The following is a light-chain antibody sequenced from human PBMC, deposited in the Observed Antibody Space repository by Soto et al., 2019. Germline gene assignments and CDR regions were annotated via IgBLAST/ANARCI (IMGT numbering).Light chain of an antibody. CDR1: QSVSSSY. J-gene: IGKJ4*01. CDR2: GAS. V-gene: IGKV3-20*01. CDR3: QQYGSSPLT. Sequence: EIVLTQSPGTLSLSPGERATLSCRASQSVSSSYLAWYQQKPGQAPRLLIYGASSRATGIQDKFSGSGSGTDFTLTISRLEPEDLAVYYRQQYGSSPLTFGGGTKVEIK.